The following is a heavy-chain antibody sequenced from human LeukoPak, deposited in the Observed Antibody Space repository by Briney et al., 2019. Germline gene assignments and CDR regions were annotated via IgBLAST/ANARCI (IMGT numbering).Heavy chain of an antibody. D-gene: IGHD4-17*01. J-gene: IGHJ4*02. CDR2: ISYDGSNK. Sequence: PGGSLRLSCAASGFTFSSYAMHWVRQAPGKGLEWVAVISYDGSNKYYADSVKGRFTISRDNSKNTLYLQMNSLRAEDTAVYYCASPPGMTTVVVWGQGTLVTASS. CDR1: GFTFSSYA. CDR3: ASPPGMTTVVV. V-gene: IGHV3-30-3*01.